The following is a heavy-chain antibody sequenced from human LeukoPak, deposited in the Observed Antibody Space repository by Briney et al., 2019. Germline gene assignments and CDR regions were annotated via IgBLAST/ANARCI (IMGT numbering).Heavy chain of an antibody. Sequence: SETLSLTCAVSGGSVGSGGHFWSWIRQPPGKGLEWIGYIYSTGSTNYNPSLKSRITMSVDTSKNQFFLKLSSVIAADTAVYYCARTKSQSGSYRYYFDSWGQGTLVTVSS. CDR3: ARTKSQSGSYRYYFDS. CDR2: IYSTGST. CDR1: GGSVGSGGHF. V-gene: IGHV4-61*08. J-gene: IGHJ4*02. D-gene: IGHD1-26*01.